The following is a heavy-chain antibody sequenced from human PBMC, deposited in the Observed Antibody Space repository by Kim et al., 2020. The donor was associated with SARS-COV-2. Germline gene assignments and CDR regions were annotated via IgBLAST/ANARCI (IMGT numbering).Heavy chain of an antibody. CDR3: ARGYSYNLGVDF. CDR1: GFTFSSYW. Sequence: GGSLRLSCAASGFTFSSYWMNWVRQAPGKGLEWLANIKHDGSEKYYVDSVKTRFSLSRDNTKNSLYLEMNRLTSEDTAVYYCARGYSYNLGVDFWGQGTL. D-gene: IGHD5-18*01. CDR2: IKHDGSEK. V-gene: IGHV3-7*01. J-gene: IGHJ4*02.